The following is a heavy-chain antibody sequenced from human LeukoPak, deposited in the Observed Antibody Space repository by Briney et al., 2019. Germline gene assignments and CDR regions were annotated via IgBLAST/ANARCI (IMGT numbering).Heavy chain of an antibody. Sequence: PGGSLRLSCAASGFTFTSYAMSWVRQAPGKGLEWVSGISGSGGSTYYANSVKGRFTISRDNSKNTLFLEVISLTAEDTAVYYCAKDDAWLRFGEWSHGTLVTVSS. CDR3: AKDDAWLRFGE. CDR1: GFTFTSYA. CDR2: ISGSGGST. J-gene: IGHJ4*01. V-gene: IGHV3-23*01. D-gene: IGHD3-10*01.